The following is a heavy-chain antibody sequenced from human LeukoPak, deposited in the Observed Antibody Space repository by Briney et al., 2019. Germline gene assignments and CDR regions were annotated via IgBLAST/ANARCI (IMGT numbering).Heavy chain of an antibody. CDR1: GFPFSSYA. V-gene: IGHV3-23*01. Sequence: GGSLRLSRAASGFPFSSYAMSWVRQAPGKGLEWVSGISGSGDRTHDADSVKGRFTISRDNSKNTVYLQMNSLRADDTAVYYCAKERSSGWHFDYWGQGTLVTVSS. CDR3: AKERSSGWHFDY. J-gene: IGHJ4*02. CDR2: ISGSGDRT. D-gene: IGHD6-19*01.